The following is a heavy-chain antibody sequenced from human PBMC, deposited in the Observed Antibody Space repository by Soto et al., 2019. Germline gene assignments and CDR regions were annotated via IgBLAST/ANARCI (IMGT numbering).Heavy chain of an antibody. CDR1: GFTFSSYA. J-gene: IGHJ4*02. Sequence: EVQLLESGGGLVQPGGSLRLSCAASGFTFSSYAMSWVRQAPGTGLEWVSAISGSGGSTYYADSVKGRFTISRDNSKNTLYLKMNSLGAEDTAVYYCAKDQVGATRGYYFDYWGQGTLVTVSS. D-gene: IGHD1-26*01. CDR2: ISGSGGST. CDR3: AKDQVGATRGYYFDY. V-gene: IGHV3-23*01.